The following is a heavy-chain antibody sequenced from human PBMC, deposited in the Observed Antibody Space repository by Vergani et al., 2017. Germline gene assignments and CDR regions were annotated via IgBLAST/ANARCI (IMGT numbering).Heavy chain of an antibody. CDR2: IYYSGLT. J-gene: IGHJ4*02. CDR1: ADSISSGSYY. Sequence: QLQLQQSGPGLVKPSETLFLTCTVSADSISSGSYYWGWIRQPPGKSLEWIGSIYYSGLTYYNPSLKSRVAISVDTSKNQFSLKVTSVTAADTAVYSCARQRPGSGWSPGDFDDWGQGILVTVSS. V-gene: IGHV4-39*01. CDR3: ARQRPGSGWSPGDFDD. D-gene: IGHD6-19*01.